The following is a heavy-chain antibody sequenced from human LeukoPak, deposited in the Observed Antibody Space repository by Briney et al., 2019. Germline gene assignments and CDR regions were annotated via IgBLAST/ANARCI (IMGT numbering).Heavy chain of an antibody. J-gene: IGHJ4*02. Sequence: GGSLRLSCAASGFTFTSFAMSWVRQAPGKGLQWVSSISGSGGSTYYADSVKGRFTISRDNSKNTLYPQMNSLRAGDTAVYFCAKDLVLGPFDYWGQGTLVTVSS. CDR1: GFTFTSFA. V-gene: IGHV3-23*01. D-gene: IGHD6-6*01. CDR2: ISGSGGST. CDR3: AKDLVLGPFDY.